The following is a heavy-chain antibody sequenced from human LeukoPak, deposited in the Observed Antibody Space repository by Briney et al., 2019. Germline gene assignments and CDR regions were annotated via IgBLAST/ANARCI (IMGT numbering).Heavy chain of an antibody. D-gene: IGHD2-15*01. CDR3: ATLPRRVVAATLPG. CDR2: INHSGST. Sequence: SETLSLTCTVSGGSISSISYYWGRIRQPPGKGLEWIGEINHSGSTNYNPSLKSRVTISVDTSKNQFSLKLSSVTAADTAVYYCATLPRRVVAATLPGWGQGTLVTVSS. CDR1: GGSISSISYY. J-gene: IGHJ4*02. V-gene: IGHV4-39*07.